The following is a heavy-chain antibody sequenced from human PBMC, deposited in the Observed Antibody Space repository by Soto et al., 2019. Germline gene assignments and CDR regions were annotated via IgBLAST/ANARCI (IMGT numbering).Heavy chain of an antibody. V-gene: IGHV4-34*01. CDR2: ISHSGVT. J-gene: IGHJ6*02. CDR3: ARGPIGMFRIRYYYYVMDV. D-gene: IGHD2-15*01. CDR1: GESLSHYS. Sequence: SETLSLSSGVYGESLSHYSWSWIRQSPGKGLEWIGEISHSGVTNHNPSLKSRVTISVDTSKSQFSLKVRSLTAADTPVYYCARGPIGMFRIRYYYYVMDVCGQGITVTVS.